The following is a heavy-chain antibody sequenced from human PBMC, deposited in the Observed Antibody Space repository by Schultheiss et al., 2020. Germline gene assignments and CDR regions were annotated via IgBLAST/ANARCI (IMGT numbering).Heavy chain of an antibody. Sequence: ASVKVSCETSGYTFSNYYIHWVRQAPGQGLEWMGWISAYNGNTNYAQKLQGRVTMTTDTSTSTAYMELRSLRSDDTAVYYCASHPHPADAFDIWGQGTMVTVSS. J-gene: IGHJ3*02. CDR2: ISAYNGNT. CDR1: GYTFSNYY. V-gene: IGHV1-18*04. CDR3: ASHPHPADAFDI.